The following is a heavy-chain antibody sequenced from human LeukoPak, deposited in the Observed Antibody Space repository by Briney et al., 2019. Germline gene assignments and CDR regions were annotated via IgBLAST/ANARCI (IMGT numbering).Heavy chain of an antibody. CDR3: ARESGGLYYYDSSGLFDY. J-gene: IGHJ4*02. D-gene: IGHD3-22*01. CDR1: GYTFTSYC. CDR2: ISAYNGNT. V-gene: IGHV1-18*01. Sequence: ASVKVSCKASGYTFTSYCISRVRQAPGQGLEWMGWISAYNGNTNYAQKLQGRVTMTTDTSTSTAYMELRSLRSDDTAVYYCARESGGLYYYDSSGLFDYWGQGTLVTVSS.